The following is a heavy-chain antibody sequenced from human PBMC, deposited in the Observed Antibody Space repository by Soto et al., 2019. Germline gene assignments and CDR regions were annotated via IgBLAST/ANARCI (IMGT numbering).Heavy chain of an antibody. CDR2: INPSGGST. CDR3: ARDSDSYGSDNWFDP. Sequence: ASVKVSCKASGYTFISYYMHWVRQAPGQGLEWMGIINPSGGSTSYAQKFQGRVTMTRDTSTSTVYMELSSLRSEDTAVYYCARDSDSYGSDNWFDPWGQGTLVTVSS. J-gene: IGHJ5*02. V-gene: IGHV1-46*01. CDR1: GYTFISYY. D-gene: IGHD5-18*01.